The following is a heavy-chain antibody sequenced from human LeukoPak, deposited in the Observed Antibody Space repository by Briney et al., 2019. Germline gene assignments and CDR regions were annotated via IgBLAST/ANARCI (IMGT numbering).Heavy chain of an antibody. CDR2: INPSGGT. CDR1: GNTFTGYY. CDR3: ARLEGSSRSPFDY. Sequence: ASVKVSCKASGNTFTGYYLHWVRQAPGQGLEWMGWINPSGGTNYAQKFQGRVTMTRDTSISTAYMELSRLRSDDTAMYYCARLEGSSRSPFDYWGQGTLVTVSS. V-gene: IGHV1-2*02. D-gene: IGHD6-13*01. J-gene: IGHJ4*02.